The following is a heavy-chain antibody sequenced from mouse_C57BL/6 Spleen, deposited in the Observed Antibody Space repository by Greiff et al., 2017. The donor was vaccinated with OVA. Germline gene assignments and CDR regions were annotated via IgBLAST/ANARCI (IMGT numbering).Heavy chain of an antibody. J-gene: IGHJ2*01. CDR1: GFTFSDYG. Sequence: DVMLVESGGGLVKPGGSLKLSCAASGFTFSDYGMHWVRQAPEKGLEWVAYISSGSSTIYYADTMKGRFTISRDNAKNTLFLQMTSLRSEDTAMYYCARPNYGNYVDYWGQGTTLTVSS. V-gene: IGHV5-17*01. CDR3: ARPNYGNYVDY. CDR2: ISSGSSTI. D-gene: IGHD2-1*01.